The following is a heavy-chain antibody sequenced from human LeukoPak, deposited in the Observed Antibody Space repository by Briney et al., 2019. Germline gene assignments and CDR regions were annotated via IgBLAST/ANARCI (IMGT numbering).Heavy chain of an antibody. CDR2: IYYSGST. V-gene: IGHV4-31*03. CDR3: ATYYGDYVGWFDP. D-gene: IGHD4-17*01. CDR1: GGSISSGGYY. J-gene: IGHJ5*02. Sequence: PSQTLSLTCTVSGGSISSGGYYWSWTRQHPGKGLEWIGYIYYSGSTYYNPSLKSRVTISVDTSKNQFSLKLSSVTAADTAVYCCATYYGDYVGWFDPWGQGTLVTVSS.